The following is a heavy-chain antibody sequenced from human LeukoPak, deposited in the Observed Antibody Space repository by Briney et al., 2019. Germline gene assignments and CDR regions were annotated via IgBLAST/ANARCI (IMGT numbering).Heavy chain of an antibody. V-gene: IGHV3-53*01. CDR1: GFTVSSNY. CDR3: ARETDSYGYYFDY. J-gene: IGHJ4*02. Sequence: GGSLRLSCAASGFTVSSNYMSWVSQAPGKGLEWVSVIYSGGSTYYADSVKGRFTISRDNSKNTLYLQMNSLRAEDTAVYYCARETDSYGYYFDYWGQGTLVTVSS. CDR2: IYSGGST. D-gene: IGHD5-18*01.